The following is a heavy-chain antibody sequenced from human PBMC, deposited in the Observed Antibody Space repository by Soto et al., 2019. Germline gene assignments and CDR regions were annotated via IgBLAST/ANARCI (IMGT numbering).Heavy chain of an antibody. J-gene: IGHJ5*02. CDR1: GYTFSNSG. CDR2: ISTYNGNT. Sequence: QVQLVQSGPEVKKPGASVKVSCKASGYTFSNSGFSWMQQAPGQGLEWMGWISTYNGNTNYAQKFQGRLSMTTDTSTSTAFMELRTLRSDDTAVYYCARDEYNNGRNWLNPWGQGTLVTVTS. CDR3: ARDEYNNGRNWLNP. D-gene: IGHD2-8*01. V-gene: IGHV1-18*01.